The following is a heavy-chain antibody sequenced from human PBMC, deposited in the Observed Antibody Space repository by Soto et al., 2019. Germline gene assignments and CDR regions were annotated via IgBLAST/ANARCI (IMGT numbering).Heavy chain of an antibody. CDR2: ISGSGGST. CDR3: AKGMVVVVAATPVAFDI. V-gene: IGHV3-23*01. D-gene: IGHD2-15*01. CDR1: GFTFSSYA. J-gene: IGHJ3*02. Sequence: GGSLRLSCAASGFTFSSYAMSWVRQAPGKGLEWVSAISGSGGSTYYADSVKGRFTISIDNSKNTLYLQMNSLRAEDTAVYYCAKGMVVVVAATPVAFDIWGQGTMVTVSS.